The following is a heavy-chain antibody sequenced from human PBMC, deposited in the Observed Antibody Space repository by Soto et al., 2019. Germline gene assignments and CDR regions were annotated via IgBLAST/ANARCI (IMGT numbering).Heavy chain of an antibody. CDR1: GFNFSSYA. V-gene: IGHV3-23*01. J-gene: IGHJ6*02. CDR2: ISGSGGST. CDR3: ARGVIPTYYYYGMDV. Sequence: GGSMRLSCAAAGFNFSSYAMSWVRKDTGKGLEWVSAISGSGGSTYYADSVKGRFTISRDNSKNTLYLQMNSLRAEDTAVYYCARGVIPTYYYYGMDVWGQGTTVTVSS. D-gene: IGHD3-22*01.